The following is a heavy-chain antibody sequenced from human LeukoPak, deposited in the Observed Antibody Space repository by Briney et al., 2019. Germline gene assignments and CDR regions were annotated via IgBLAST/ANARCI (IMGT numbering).Heavy chain of an antibody. D-gene: IGHD2-2*01. V-gene: IGHV1-2*02. Sequence: ASVKVSCKASGYTFTGYYMHWVRQAPGQGLEWMGWINPNSGGTNYAQKLQGRVTMTRDTSISTAYMELSRLRSDDTAVYYCARDLVVVVPAANYYYYYGMDVWGQGTTVTVSS. CDR1: GYTFTGYY. CDR2: INPNSGGT. CDR3: ARDLVVVVPAANYYYYYGMDV. J-gene: IGHJ6*02.